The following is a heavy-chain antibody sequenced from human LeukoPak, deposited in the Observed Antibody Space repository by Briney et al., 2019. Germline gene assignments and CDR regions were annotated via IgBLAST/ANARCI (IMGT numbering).Heavy chain of an antibody. V-gene: IGHV3-64D*09. CDR1: GFTFSNYI. Sequence: PGGSLRLSCSASGFTFSNYIMHWARQAPGKGLEYISAITSNGGTTYYADSVKGRVTISRDNSKNTLYLRMSSLRPEDTAVYYCARGTVVTPGFDYWGQGTLVTVSS. CDR2: ITSNGGTT. D-gene: IGHD4-23*01. J-gene: IGHJ4*02. CDR3: ARGTVVTPGFDY.